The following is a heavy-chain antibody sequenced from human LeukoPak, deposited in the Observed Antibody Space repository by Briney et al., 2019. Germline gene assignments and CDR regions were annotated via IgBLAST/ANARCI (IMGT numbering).Heavy chain of an antibody. Sequence: PGGSLRLSCAASGFTFSAYSMNWVRQAPGKGLEWVSSISSSSSSIYYADSVKGRFTISRDNAKNSLYLQMNSLRAEDTAVYYCAREAKCGGDCYTSDYWGQGTLVTVSS. J-gene: IGHJ4*02. V-gene: IGHV3-21*01. CDR1: GFTFSAYS. CDR3: AREAKCGGDCYTSDY. CDR2: ISSSSSSI. D-gene: IGHD2-21*02.